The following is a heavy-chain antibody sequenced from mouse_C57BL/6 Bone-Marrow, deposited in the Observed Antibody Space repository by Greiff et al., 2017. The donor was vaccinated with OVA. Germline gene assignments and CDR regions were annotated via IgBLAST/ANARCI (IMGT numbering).Heavy chain of an antibody. CDR1: GYTFTSYW. CDR2: IDPSDSYT. V-gene: IGHV1-69*01. D-gene: IGHD2-4*01. Sequence: LQQPGAELVMPGASVKLSCKASGYTFTSYWMHWVKQRPGQGLEWIGEIDPSDSYTNYNQKFKGKSTLTVDKSSSTAYMQLSSLTSEDSAVYYCAREGIYYDFSWFAYWGQGTLVTVSA. J-gene: IGHJ3*01. CDR3: AREGIYYDFSWFAY.